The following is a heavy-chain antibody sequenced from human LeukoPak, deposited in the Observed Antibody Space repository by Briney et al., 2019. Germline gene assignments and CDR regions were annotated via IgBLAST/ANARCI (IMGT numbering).Heavy chain of an antibody. CDR2: INPNSGGT. V-gene: IGHV1-2*02. Sequence: ASVKVSCKASGYTFSGYYMHWVRQAPGQGLEWVGWINPNSGGTNYAQKFQGRVTMTRDTSISTAYMELSRLLSGDTAVYYCARGKTMVYCGGDCYRFDNWGQGTLVTVSS. J-gene: IGHJ4*02. CDR3: ARGKTMVYCGGDCYRFDN. CDR1: GYTFSGYY. D-gene: IGHD2-21*02.